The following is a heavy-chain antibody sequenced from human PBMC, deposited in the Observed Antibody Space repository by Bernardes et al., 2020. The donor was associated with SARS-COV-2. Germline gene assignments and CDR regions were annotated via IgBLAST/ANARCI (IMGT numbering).Heavy chain of an antibody. J-gene: IGHJ4*02. CDR2: IKSDGSST. CDR3: LRENWGIDY. Sequence: GGSLRLSCAVSGFTFSRYWMHWARQVPGKGLVWVSRIKSDGSSTNYADSVKGRFTISRDNAKDTLYLQMNSLRAEDTAVYYCLRENWGIDYWGQGTLVTVS. D-gene: IGHD7-27*01. CDR1: GFTFSRYW. V-gene: IGHV3-74*01.